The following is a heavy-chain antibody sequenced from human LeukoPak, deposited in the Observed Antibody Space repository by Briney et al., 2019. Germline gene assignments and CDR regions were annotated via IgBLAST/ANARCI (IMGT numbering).Heavy chain of an antibody. Sequence: SVKVSCKASGGTFSSYAISWVRQAPGQGLEWMGRIIPILGIANYAQKFQGRVTITADKSTSTAYIELSSLRSEDTAVYYCARTSRPGGFDYWGQGTLVTVSS. CDR2: IIPILGIA. J-gene: IGHJ4*02. CDR3: ARTSRPGGFDY. V-gene: IGHV1-69*04. CDR1: GGTFSSYA. D-gene: IGHD2-2*01.